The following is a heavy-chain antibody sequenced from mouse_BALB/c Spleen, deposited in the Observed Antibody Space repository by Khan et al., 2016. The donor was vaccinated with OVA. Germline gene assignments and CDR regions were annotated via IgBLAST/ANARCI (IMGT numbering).Heavy chain of an antibody. V-gene: IGHV2-6-4*01. Sequence: QMQLEESGPGLVAPSQSLSITCTVSGFSLSRYNIHWVRQPPAKGLEWLGMIWGGGGTDYTSTLKIRLSISKDNSKSQVFLKMNSLQTDDTAMYFCARAYYRYDGYYAMDYWGQGTSVTVSS. J-gene: IGHJ4*01. CDR3: ARAYYRYDGYYAMDY. CDR1: GFSLSRYN. CDR2: IWGGGGT. D-gene: IGHD2-14*01.